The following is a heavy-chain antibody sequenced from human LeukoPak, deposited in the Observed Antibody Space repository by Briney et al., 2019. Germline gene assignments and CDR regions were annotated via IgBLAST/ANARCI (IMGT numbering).Heavy chain of an antibody. V-gene: IGHV3-48*01. Sequence: GGSLRLSCAASGFTFSSYRMNWVRQAPGKGLEWVSYISRSSGTIYYADSVKGRFTISRDNAKNSLYLQMNSLRADDTAVYYCARSGYGSDWSSFDYWDQGTLVTVSS. CDR2: ISRSSGTI. J-gene: IGHJ4*02. CDR1: GFTFSSYR. D-gene: IGHD6-19*01. CDR3: ARSGYGSDWSSFDY.